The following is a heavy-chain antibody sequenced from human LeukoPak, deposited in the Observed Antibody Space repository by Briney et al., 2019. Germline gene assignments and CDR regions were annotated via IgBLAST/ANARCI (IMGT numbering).Heavy chain of an antibody. D-gene: IGHD3-3*01. CDR1: GGSISSHY. CDR3: ARVRSTVGITGMDA. V-gene: IGHV4-59*11. Sequence: PSETLSLTCTVSGGSISSHYWSWIRQPSGKGLEWIGYIYYSGSTNYNPSLKSRVTISVDTSKNQFSLKLRSVTAADTAVYYCARVRSTVGITGMDAWGKGTTVTVSS. J-gene: IGHJ6*04. CDR2: IYYSGST.